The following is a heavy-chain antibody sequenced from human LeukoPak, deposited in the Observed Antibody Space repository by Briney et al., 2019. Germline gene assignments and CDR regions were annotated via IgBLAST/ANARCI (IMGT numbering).Heavy chain of an antibody. CDR2: IYYSGST. V-gene: IGHV4-39*07. D-gene: IGHD3-22*01. Sequence: SETLSLTCTVSGGSISSSSYYWGWIRQPPGKGLEWIGSIYYSGSTYYNPSLKSRVTISVDTSKNQFSLKLSSVTAADTAVYYCAREGVYYDSFWGQGTLVTVSS. CDR1: GGSISSSSYY. CDR3: AREGVYYDSF. J-gene: IGHJ4*02.